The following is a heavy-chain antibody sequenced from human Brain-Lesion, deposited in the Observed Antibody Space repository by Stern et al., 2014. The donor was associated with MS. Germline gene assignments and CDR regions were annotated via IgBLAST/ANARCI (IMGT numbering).Heavy chain of an antibody. CDR3: VRAGSVDAALVMGAFDI. D-gene: IGHD5-18*01. V-gene: IGHV3-33*01. Sequence: VQLVESGGGVVQPGRSLRLSCAASGFTFSGYGMHWVRQAPGEGPEWGAIIWYDGTNKYYADSVKGRFTISRDNSKNTLYLQMNTLRAEDTAVYYCVRAGSVDAALVMGAFDIWGQGTMVTVSS. J-gene: IGHJ3*02. CDR2: IWYDGTNK. CDR1: GFTFSGYG.